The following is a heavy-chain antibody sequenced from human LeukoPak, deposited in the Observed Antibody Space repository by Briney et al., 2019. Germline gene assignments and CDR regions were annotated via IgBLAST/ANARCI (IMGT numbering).Heavy chain of an antibody. D-gene: IGHD3-22*01. CDR2: IYSGGST. CDR1: GFTFSSNY. V-gene: IGHV3-66*01. J-gene: IGHJ4*02. CDR3: ARDPYYYDSSGYYESQH. Sequence: GGSLRLSCAASGFTFSSNYMSWVRQAPGKGLEWVSVIYSGGSTYYADSVKGRFTISRDNSKNTLYLQMNSLRAEDTAVYYCARDPYYYDSSGYYESQHWGQGTLVTVSS.